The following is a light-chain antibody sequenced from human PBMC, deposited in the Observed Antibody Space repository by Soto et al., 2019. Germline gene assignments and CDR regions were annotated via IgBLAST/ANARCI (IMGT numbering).Light chain of an antibody. CDR2: EVS. CDR3: SSYGCSYNYV. J-gene: IGLJ1*01. V-gene: IGLV2-8*01. Sequence: QSVLTQPPSAAGSPGQSVTISCTGTSTDVGGYNYVSWYQQYPGKAPKLMIYEVSKRPSVVPDRFSGSKSGNTASLTVSGLQAEDEADYYFSSYGCSYNYVFGTGTKVTVL. CDR1: STDVGGYNY.